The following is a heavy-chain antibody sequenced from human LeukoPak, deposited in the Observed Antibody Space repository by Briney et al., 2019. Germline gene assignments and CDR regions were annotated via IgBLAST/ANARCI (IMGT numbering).Heavy chain of an antibody. CDR3: ARGFSAIVGATDFDY. CDR2: INPNSGGT. D-gene: IGHD1-26*01. Sequence: ASVKVSCKASGYTFTGYYMHWVRQAPGQGVEWMGWINPNSGGTNYAQKFQGRVTMTRDTSISTAYMELSRLRSDDTAVYYCARGFSAIVGATDFDYWGQGTLVTVSS. V-gene: IGHV1-2*02. J-gene: IGHJ4*02. CDR1: GYTFTGYY.